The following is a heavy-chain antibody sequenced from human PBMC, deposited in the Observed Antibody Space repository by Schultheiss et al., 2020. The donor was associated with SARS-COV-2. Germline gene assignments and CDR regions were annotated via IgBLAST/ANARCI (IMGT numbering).Heavy chain of an antibody. CDR3: AKDRHMTLIVVVITYFDY. J-gene: IGHJ4*02. Sequence: GGSLRLSCAASGFTFSSYAMSWVRQAPGKGLEWVSAIYSGGSTYYADSVKGRFTISRDGSKSTLYLQMNSLRAEDTAVYYCAKDRHMTLIVVVITYFDYWGQGTLVTVSS. CDR2: IYSGGST. D-gene: IGHD3-22*01. CDR1: GFTFSSYA. V-gene: IGHV3-23*01.